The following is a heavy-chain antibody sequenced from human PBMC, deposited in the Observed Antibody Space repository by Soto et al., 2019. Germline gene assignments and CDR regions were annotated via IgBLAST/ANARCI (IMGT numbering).Heavy chain of an antibody. Sequence: GAPVKGSRKGFGGTFSSHTISWVRQAPGQGVEWMGGIIPIFGTANYAQKFQGRVTITADESTSTAYMELSSLRSEDTAVYYCASNCSSTSCAPDYYYYYMDVWGKGTTVTVSS. D-gene: IGHD2-2*01. CDR2: IIPIFGTA. CDR3: ASNCSSTSCAPDYYYYYMDV. J-gene: IGHJ6*03. V-gene: IGHV1-69*13. CDR1: GGTFSSHT.